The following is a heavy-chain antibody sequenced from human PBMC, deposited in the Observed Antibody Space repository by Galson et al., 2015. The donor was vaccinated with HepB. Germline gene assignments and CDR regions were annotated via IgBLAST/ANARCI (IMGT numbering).Heavy chain of an antibody. Sequence: SLRLSCAASGFTFSSYAMSWVRQAPGKGLEWVSAISGSGGSTYYADSVKGRFTISRDNSKNTLYLQMNSLRAEDTAVYYCAKDYYGSGSYYTFDRFPFKTNWFDPWGQGTLVTVSS. V-gene: IGHV3-23*01. J-gene: IGHJ5*02. D-gene: IGHD3-10*01. CDR1: GFTFSSYA. CDR2: ISGSGGST. CDR3: AKDYYGSGSYYTFDRFPFKTNWFDP.